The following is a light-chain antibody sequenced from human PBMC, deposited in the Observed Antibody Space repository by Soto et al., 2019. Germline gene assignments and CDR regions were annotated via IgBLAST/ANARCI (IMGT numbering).Light chain of an antibody. CDR1: QSVGTY. Sequence: EIVLTQSPAILSLSPVERATLSCRASQSVGTYLDWYQQKLGQAPRLLIYDASNRATGIPARFSGSGSGTDFTLTISSLEPEDFAVYYCQQRVNWLTFGGGTKVDIK. CDR3: QQRVNWLT. CDR2: DAS. J-gene: IGKJ4*01. V-gene: IGKV3-11*01.